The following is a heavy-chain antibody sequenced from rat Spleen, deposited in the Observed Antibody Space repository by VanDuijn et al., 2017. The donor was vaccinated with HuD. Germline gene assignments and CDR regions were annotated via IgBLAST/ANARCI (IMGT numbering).Heavy chain of an antibody. CDR1: GFTFNNYW. V-gene: IGHV5-31*01. CDR3: TTDRPGALMEA. CDR2: ISSGGGGT. J-gene: IGHJ2*01. Sequence: EVQLVESGGGLVQPGRSLKLSCVASGFTFNNYWMTWIRQAPGKGLEWVAYISSGGGGTYYPDSVQGRFTISRDNAKSTLYLQMGSLRSEDTATYYCTTDRPGALMEAWGQGVMVTVSS. D-gene: IGHD1-11*01.